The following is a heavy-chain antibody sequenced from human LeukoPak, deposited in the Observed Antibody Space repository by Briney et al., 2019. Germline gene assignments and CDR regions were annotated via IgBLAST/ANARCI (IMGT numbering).Heavy chain of an antibody. CDR3: ARDRDSSGYSYFDY. D-gene: IGHD3-22*01. CDR2: ISAYNGNT. Sequence: ASVKVSCKASGYTFTSYGISWVRQAPGLGLEWMGWISAYNGNTNYAQKLQGRATMTTDTSTSTAYMELRSLRFDDTAVYYCARDRDSSGYSYFDYWGQGTLVTVSS. V-gene: IGHV1-18*01. J-gene: IGHJ4*02. CDR1: GYTFTSYG.